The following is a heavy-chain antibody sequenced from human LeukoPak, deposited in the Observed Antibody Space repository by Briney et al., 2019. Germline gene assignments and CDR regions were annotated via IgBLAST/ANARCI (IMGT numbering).Heavy chain of an antibody. CDR3: ARVSYYDSSGYYFLSYVDY. CDR2: IYSGGST. Sequence: GGSLRLSCAASGFTVSSNYMSWVRQAPGKGLEWVSVIYSGGSTYYADSVRGRFTISGDNSKNTLYLQMNSLGAEDTAVYYCARVSYYDSSGYYFLSYVDYWGQGTLVTVSS. J-gene: IGHJ4*02. V-gene: IGHV3-53*01. D-gene: IGHD3-22*01. CDR1: GFTVSSNY.